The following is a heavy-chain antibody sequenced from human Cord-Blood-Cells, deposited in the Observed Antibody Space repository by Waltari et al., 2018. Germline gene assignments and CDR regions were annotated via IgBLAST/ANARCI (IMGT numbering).Heavy chain of an antibody. D-gene: IGHD3-22*01. CDR2: IYYSGST. Sequence: QLQLQESGPGLVKPSETLSLPCTVAGGCISSSSYYWGWIRQPPGKGREWIGSIYYSGSTYYDPSLKSRVTISVDTSKNQFSLKLSSVTAVDTAGYYCAIYDSSGYYFDYWGQGTLVTVSS. J-gene: IGHJ4*02. CDR1: GGCISSSSYY. CDR3: AIYDSSGYYFDY. V-gene: IGHV4-39*01.